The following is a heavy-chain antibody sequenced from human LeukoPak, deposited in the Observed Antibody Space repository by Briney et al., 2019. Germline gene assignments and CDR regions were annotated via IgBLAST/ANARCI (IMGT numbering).Heavy chain of an antibody. Sequence: SETLSLTCTVSGGSISSSSYYWGWIRQPPGKGLEWIGSIYYSGSTYYNPSLKSRVTISVDTSKNQFSLKLSSVTAADTAVYYCASWIHDAFDIWGQGTMVTVSS. CDR3: ASWIHDAFDI. CDR2: IYYSGST. CDR1: GGSISSSSYY. J-gene: IGHJ3*02. V-gene: IGHV4-39*07. D-gene: IGHD5-12*01.